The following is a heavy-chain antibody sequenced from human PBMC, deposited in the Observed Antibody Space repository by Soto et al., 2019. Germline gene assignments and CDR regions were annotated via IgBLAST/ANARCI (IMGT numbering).Heavy chain of an antibody. CDR2: FDPEGGET. CDR3: ATVPIAAAGIEWFDP. Sequence: ASVKVSCKVSGYTLTELSMHWVRQAPGKGLEWMGGFDPEGGETIYAQKFQGRVTMTEDTSTDTAYMELSSLRSEDTAVYYCATVPIAAAGIEWFDPWGQGTLVTVSS. D-gene: IGHD6-13*01. J-gene: IGHJ5*02. V-gene: IGHV1-24*01. CDR1: GYTLTELS.